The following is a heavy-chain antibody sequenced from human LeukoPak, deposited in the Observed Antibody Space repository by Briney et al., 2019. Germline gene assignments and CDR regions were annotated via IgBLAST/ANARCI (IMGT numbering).Heavy chain of an antibody. V-gene: IGHV3-48*02. CDR3: TRDGLHTAHFDY. J-gene: IGHJ4*02. CDR1: LFTFSTYI. D-gene: IGHD5-18*01. CDR2: ISNSRDV. Sequence: GGALRLSCAHSLFTFSTYIMNWVRQAPGTGRGWVSPISNSRDVHYSDSVKGRFTISRDNARKSLYLQMKSLRDEDTAVYYCTRDGLHTAHFDYWGQGTLVSVSS.